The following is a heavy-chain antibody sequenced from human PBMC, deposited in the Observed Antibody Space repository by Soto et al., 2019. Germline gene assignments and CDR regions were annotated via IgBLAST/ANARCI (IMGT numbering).Heavy chain of an antibody. CDR3: AREGFPLQYLDWLVHAFDV. Sequence: ASVKVSCKASGYTFTNYGINWVRQAPGQGLEWVGWISAYNDNTNYAQKFQGRVTMTTETSTSTAYMELRSLRSDDTAMYYCAREGFPLQYLDWLVHAFDVWGQGTMVTVSS. CDR1: GYTFTNYG. J-gene: IGHJ3*01. D-gene: IGHD3-9*01. V-gene: IGHV1-18*01. CDR2: ISAYNDNT.